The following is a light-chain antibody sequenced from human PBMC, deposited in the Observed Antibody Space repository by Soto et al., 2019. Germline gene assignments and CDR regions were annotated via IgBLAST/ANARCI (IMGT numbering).Light chain of an antibody. CDR1: SSDVGGYNY. Sequence: QSALTQPASVSGSPGQSITISCTGTSSDVGGYNYVSWYQQHPGKAPKLVIYDVSNRPSGVSTRFSGAKSGNTAYLTISGLQAEDEADYYCSSYTSSSTPVVFGGGTKLTVL. J-gene: IGLJ2*01. CDR3: SSYTSSSTPVV. CDR2: DVS. V-gene: IGLV2-14*01.